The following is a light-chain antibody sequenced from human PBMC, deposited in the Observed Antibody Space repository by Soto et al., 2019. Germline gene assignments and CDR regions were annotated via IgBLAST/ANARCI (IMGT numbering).Light chain of an antibody. CDR2: DDT. V-gene: IGLV3-21*02. J-gene: IGLJ3*02. CDR1: SIGNKH. Sequence: SYELTQAPSVSVVPGQTARIPCAGDSIGNKHVHWYQQRPGQAPLLVVYDDTDRPSGIPERFSGSNSGNTATLTISRVEVEDEADYYCQVWDSYIDRTWVFGGGTKLTVL. CDR3: QVWDSYIDRTWV.